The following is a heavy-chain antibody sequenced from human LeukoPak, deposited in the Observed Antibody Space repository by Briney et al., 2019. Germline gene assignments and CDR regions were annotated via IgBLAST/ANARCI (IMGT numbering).Heavy chain of an antibody. Sequence: ASVKVSCKASGYTFTSYYMHWVRQAPGQGLEWMGIINPSGGSTSYAQKFQGRVTMTRDTSTSTVYMELSSLRSEDTAVYYCARDYRFLEWLSTYYYYYGMDVWGQGTLVTVSS. D-gene: IGHD3-3*01. CDR2: INPSGGST. J-gene: IGHJ6*02. V-gene: IGHV1-46*01. CDR3: ARDYRFLEWLSTYYYYYGMDV. CDR1: GYTFTSYY.